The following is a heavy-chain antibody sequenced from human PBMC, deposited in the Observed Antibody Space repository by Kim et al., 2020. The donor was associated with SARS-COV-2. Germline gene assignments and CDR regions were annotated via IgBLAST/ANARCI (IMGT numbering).Heavy chain of an antibody. CDR1: GFTFDDYA. D-gene: IGHD6-6*01. CDR3: AKSSSSSRFGAFDI. Sequence: GGSLRLSCAASGFTFDDYAMHWVRQAPGKGLEWVSGISWNSGSIGYADSVKGRFTISRDNAKNSLYLQMNSLRAEDTALYYCAKSSSSSRFGAFDIWGQGTMVTVSS. J-gene: IGHJ3*02. CDR2: ISWNSGSI. V-gene: IGHV3-9*01.